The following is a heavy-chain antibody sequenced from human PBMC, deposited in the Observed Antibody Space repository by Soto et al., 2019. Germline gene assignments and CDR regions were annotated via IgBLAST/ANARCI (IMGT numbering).Heavy chain of an antibody. CDR3: ARSRIVVVPAACPLGPDAFDI. V-gene: IGHV1-24*01. J-gene: IGHJ3*02. Sequence: ASVKVSCKVSGYTLTELSMHWVRQAPGKGLEWMGGIDPEDGETIYAQKFQGRVTMTGDTSTDTAYMELSSLRSEDTAVYYWARSRIVVVPAACPLGPDAFDIWGQGTMVTVSS. CDR1: GYTLTELS. D-gene: IGHD2-2*01. CDR2: IDPEDGET.